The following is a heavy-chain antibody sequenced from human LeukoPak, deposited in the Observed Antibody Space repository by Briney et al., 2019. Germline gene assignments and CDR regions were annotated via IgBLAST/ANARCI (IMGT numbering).Heavy chain of an antibody. D-gene: IGHD6-13*01. V-gene: IGHV3-30*03. Sequence: GRSLRLSCAASGFTFSSYGMHWVRQAPGKGLEWVAVISYDGSNKYYADSVKGRFTISRDNSKNTLYLQMNSLRAEDTAVYYCASQSIAATGAFDYWGQGTLVTVSS. CDR3: ASQSIAATGAFDY. CDR2: ISYDGSNK. CDR1: GFTFSSYG. J-gene: IGHJ4*02.